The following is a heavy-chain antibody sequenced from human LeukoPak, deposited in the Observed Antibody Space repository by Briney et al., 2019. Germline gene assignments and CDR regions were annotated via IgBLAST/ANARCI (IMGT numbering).Heavy chain of an antibody. Sequence: ASVKVSCKASEYTFTSYDINWVRQATGQGLEWMGWMNPNSGNTDYAQKFQGRVTMTRNTSISTAYMELNRLRSEDTAVYYCARGKVPGGLIAAAGIYFDYWGQGTLVTVSS. V-gene: IGHV1-8*01. D-gene: IGHD6-13*01. CDR3: ARGKVPGGLIAAAGIYFDY. J-gene: IGHJ4*02. CDR2: MNPNSGNT. CDR1: EYTFTSYD.